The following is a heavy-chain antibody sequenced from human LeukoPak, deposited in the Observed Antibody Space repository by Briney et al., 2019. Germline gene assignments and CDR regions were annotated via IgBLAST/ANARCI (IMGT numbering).Heavy chain of an antibody. V-gene: IGHV3-43D*03. Sequence: GALRLSCAASGFTFDDYAMHWVRQAPGKGLEWVSLISWDGGSTYYADSVKGRFTISRDNSKNSLYLQMNGLRAEDTALYYCAKDLEYSSSSGATDYWGQGTLVTVSS. CDR2: ISWDGGST. CDR3: AKDLEYSSSSGATDY. J-gene: IGHJ4*02. D-gene: IGHD6-6*01. CDR1: GFTFDDYA.